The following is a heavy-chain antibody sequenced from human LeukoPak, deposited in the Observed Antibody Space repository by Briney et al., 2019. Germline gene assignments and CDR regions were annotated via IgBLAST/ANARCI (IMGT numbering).Heavy chain of an antibody. CDR3: ARGRGYAPGWYFDY. CDR1: GGTFSSYA. Sequence: SVKVSCKASGGTFSSYAISWVRQAPGQGLEWMGRIIPILGIANYAQKFQGRVTITADKSTSTAYMELSSLRSEDTAVYYCARGRGYAPGWYFDYWGQGTPVTVSS. D-gene: IGHD1-1*01. J-gene: IGHJ4*02. CDR2: IIPILGIA. V-gene: IGHV1-69*04.